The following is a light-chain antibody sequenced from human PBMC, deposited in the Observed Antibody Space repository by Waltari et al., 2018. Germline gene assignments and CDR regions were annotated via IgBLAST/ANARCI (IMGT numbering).Light chain of an antibody. CDR2: SAY. CDR1: QSISTS. J-gene: IGKJ1*01. CDR3: QQRSSWPRT. V-gene: IGKV3-11*01. Sequence: EIVLTQSPATVSLSPGGRVTLSCRARQSISTSLAWYQQNPGQAPRLLIYSAYNGATGIPARFSGSGSGTDFTLTISSLEPEDSAVYYCQQRSSWPRTFGQGTKVEIK.